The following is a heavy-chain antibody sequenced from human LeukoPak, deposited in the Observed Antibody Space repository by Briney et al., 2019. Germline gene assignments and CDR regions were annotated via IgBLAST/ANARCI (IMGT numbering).Heavy chain of an antibody. J-gene: IGHJ4*02. CDR1: GGSISSGGYS. V-gene: IGHV4-30-2*01. CDR2: IYHSGST. CDR3: ARSKLVFDY. D-gene: IGHD5/OR15-5a*01. Sequence: SETLSLTCAVSGGSISSGGYSWRWIRQPPGTGLEWIGYIYHSGSTYYNPSLKSRVTISVDRSKNQFSLKLSSVTAADTAVYYCARSKLVFDYWGQGTLVTVSS.